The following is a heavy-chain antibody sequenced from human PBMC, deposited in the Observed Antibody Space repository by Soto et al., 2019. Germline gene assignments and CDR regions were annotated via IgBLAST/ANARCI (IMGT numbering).Heavy chain of an antibody. CDR1: GDSINTRRYY. Sequence: SETLSLTCTVSGDSINTRRYYWGWIRQPPGKGLEWIGSIFYSGTTYYNPSLKSRLTISVDTSKNQFSLKLSSVTAADTAEYYCARHRQYYFYGMDVWGKGTTVT. CDR2: IFYSGTT. CDR3: ARHRQYYFYGMDV. V-gene: IGHV4-39*01. J-gene: IGHJ6*04.